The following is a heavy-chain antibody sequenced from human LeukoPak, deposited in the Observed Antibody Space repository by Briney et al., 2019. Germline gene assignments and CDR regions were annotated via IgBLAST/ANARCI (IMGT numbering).Heavy chain of an antibody. J-gene: IGHJ4*02. Sequence: SETLSLTCTVSGGSINSYYWSWIRQPPGKGLEWIGYIYYSGCTNYNPSLKSRVTISVGTSKNQFSLKLSSVTAADTAVYYCARGSGRSYGYDYWGQGTLVTVSS. CDR2: IYYSGCT. D-gene: IGHD5-18*01. V-gene: IGHV4-59*01. CDR1: GGSINSYY. CDR3: ARGSGRSYGYDY.